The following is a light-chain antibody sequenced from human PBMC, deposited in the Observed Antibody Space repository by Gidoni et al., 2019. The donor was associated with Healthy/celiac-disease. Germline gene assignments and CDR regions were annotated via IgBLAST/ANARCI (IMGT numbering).Light chain of an antibody. CDR1: QGISNY. J-gene: IGKJ1*01. V-gene: IGKV1-27*01. Sequence: IQMTQSPSSLSASVGDRVTITCRESQGISNYLAWYQQKPGKVPKLLVYAASTLQSGVPSRFSGSGSGTDFTLTISSLQHEDVATYYCQKYNSAPRTFGQGTKVEIK. CDR3: QKYNSAPRT. CDR2: AAS.